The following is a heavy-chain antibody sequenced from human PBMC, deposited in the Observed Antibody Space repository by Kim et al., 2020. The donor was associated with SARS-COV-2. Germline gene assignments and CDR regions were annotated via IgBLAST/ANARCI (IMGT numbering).Heavy chain of an antibody. J-gene: IGHJ5*02. Sequence: SETLSLTCTVSGGSISSSSYYWGWIRQPPGKGLEWIGSIYYSGSTYYNPSLKSRVTISVDTSKNQFSLKLSSVTAADTAVYYCARGQVVGGWFDPWGQGTLVTVSS. CDR2: IYYSGST. CDR1: GGSISSSSYY. D-gene: IGHD2-15*01. CDR3: ARGQVVGGWFDP. V-gene: IGHV4-39*07.